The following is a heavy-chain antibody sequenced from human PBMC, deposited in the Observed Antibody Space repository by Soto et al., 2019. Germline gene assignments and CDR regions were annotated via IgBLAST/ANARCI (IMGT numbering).Heavy chain of an antibody. D-gene: IGHD6-19*01. J-gene: IGHJ6*04. Sequence: QVQLVESGGGVVQPGRSLRLSCAASGFTFSSYGMHWVRQAPGKWLEWVAVISSDGSKKYYADSVKGRFTISRDNSQNTLYLQMTSLRAEDTAVYYCAKEEDLRDSSAYGMYVWGKGTTVTVSS. CDR2: ISSDGSKK. CDR3: AKEEDLRDSSAYGMYV. CDR1: GFTFSSYG. V-gene: IGHV3-30*18.